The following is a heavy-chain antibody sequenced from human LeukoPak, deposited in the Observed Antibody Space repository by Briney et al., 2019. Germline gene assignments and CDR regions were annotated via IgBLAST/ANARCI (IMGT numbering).Heavy chain of an antibody. CDR3: VKDQVFRGAAAPFDY. V-gene: IGHV3-30*18. J-gene: IGHJ4*02. CDR2: ISYDASDQ. D-gene: IGHD2-2*01. Sequence: GGSLRLSCAASGFIFSNYGMHWVRQAPGKGLEWVATISYDASDQYYAESVKGRFAISRDNSKRTVYLQMYSLRTEDTAIYYCVKDQVFRGAAAPFDYWAREPWSPSPQ. CDR1: GFIFSNYG.